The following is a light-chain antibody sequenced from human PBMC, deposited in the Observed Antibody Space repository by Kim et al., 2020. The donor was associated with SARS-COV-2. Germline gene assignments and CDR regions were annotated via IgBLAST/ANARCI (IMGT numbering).Light chain of an antibody. J-gene: IGLJ2*01. CDR2: DNN. CDR1: SSNIGNSY. Sequence: HSVLTQPPSVSAAPGQKVTISCSGSSSNIGNSYVSWYQQLPGTAPKLLIYDNNKRPSGIPDRFSGSKSGTSATLGITGLQTGDEADYYCGTWDSSLSAVVFGGGTQLTVL. V-gene: IGLV1-51*01. CDR3: GTWDSSLSAVV.